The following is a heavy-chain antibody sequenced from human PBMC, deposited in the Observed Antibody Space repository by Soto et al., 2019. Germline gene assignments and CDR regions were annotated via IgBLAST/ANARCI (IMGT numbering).Heavy chain of an antibody. J-gene: IGHJ6*02. Sequence: SGPTLVNPTQTPTLTCTFSGFSLSTSGMCVSWIRQPPGKALEWLALIDWDDDKYYSTSLKTRLTISKDTSKNQVVLTMTNMDPVDTATYYCARIVGATSGYYYYGMDVWGQGTTVTVSS. CDR2: IDWDDDK. CDR3: ARIVGATSGYYYYGMDV. D-gene: IGHD1-26*01. V-gene: IGHV2-70*01. CDR1: GFSLSTSGMC.